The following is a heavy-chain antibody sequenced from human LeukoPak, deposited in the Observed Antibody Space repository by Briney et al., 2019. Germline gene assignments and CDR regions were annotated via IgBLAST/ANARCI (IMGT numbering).Heavy chain of an antibody. V-gene: IGHV4-59*01. CDR3: ARTSDSSGYYYVGYYYYMDV. CDR1: GGSISSYY. J-gene: IGHJ6*03. D-gene: IGHD3-22*01. Sequence: PSETPSLTCTVSGGSISSYYWSWIRQPPGKGLEWIGYIYYSGSTNYNPSLKSRVTISVDTSKNQFSLKLSSVTAADTAVYYCARTSDSSGYYYVGYYYYMDVWGKGTTVTVSS. CDR2: IYYSGST.